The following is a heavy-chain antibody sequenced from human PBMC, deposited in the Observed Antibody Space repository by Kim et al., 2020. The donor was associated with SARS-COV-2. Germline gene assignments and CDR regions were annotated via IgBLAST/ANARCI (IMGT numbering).Heavy chain of an antibody. Sequence: GESLKISCKGSGYTFTRYWISWVRQMPGKGLEWLGKIDPSDSAVKYSPSFPGHVTISADKSITTAYLQWSSLNTSDIAIYYCARHEVFTGGHDYWGQGTLVTVSS. CDR3: ARHEVFTGGHDY. CDR2: IDPSDSAV. V-gene: IGHV5-10-1*01. J-gene: IGHJ4*02. D-gene: IGHD2-8*02. CDR1: GYTFTRYW.